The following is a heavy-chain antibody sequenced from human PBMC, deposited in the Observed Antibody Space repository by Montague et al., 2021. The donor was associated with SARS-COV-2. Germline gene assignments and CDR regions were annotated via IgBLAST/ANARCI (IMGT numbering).Heavy chain of an antibody. CDR2: VYYSGST. Sequence: SETLSLTCSVSGGSISTSNYYWGWIRQPPGKGLEWIGGVYYSGSTYYNPPLKSRVTVSVDTSKNQFSLKISPVTAADTAVYFCAGQSASSPFDHWGQGTLVTVSS. CDR3: AGQSASSPFDH. V-gene: IGHV4-39*01. D-gene: IGHD6-13*01. J-gene: IGHJ4*02. CDR1: GGSISTSNYY.